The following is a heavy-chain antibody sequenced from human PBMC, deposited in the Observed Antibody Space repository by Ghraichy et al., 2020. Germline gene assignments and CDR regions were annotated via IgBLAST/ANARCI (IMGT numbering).Heavy chain of an antibody. CDR3: VRGNYNVDY. V-gene: IGHV6-1*01. CDR1: GESVSSLGAS. J-gene: IGHJ4*02. CDR2: TYYRSQWFY. Sequence: SETLSLTCVISGESVSSLGASWNWIRQSPSRGLEWLGRTYYRSQWFYEYAVSVQSRITINPDISKNQFSLQLKSITPEDTAVYFCVRGNYNVDYWGQGTLVTVA. D-gene: IGHD1-1*01.